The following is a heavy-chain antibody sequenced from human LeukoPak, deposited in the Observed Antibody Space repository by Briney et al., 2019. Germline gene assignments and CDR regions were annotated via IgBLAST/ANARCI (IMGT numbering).Heavy chain of an antibody. D-gene: IGHD6-13*01. CDR3: ARGGRSSVADPDYYFDY. CDR2: INHSGST. J-gene: IGHJ4*02. CDR1: GGSISSSSYY. V-gene: IGHV4-39*07. Sequence: SETLSLTCTVSGGSISSSSYYWGWIRQPPGKGLEWIGEINHSGSTNYNPSLKSRVTISVDTSKNQFSLKLSSVTAADTAVYYCARGGRSSVADPDYYFDYWGQGTLVTVSS.